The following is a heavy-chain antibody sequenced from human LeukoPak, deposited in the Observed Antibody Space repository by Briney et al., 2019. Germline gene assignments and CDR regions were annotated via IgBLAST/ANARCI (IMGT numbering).Heavy chain of an antibody. CDR3: ARGQLCSSTSCYTVPPTSELAAAGTLTEIPPAFDY. CDR1: GGSISSGGYS. D-gene: IGHD2-2*02. J-gene: IGHJ4*02. CDR2: IYHSGST. Sequence: PSETLSLTCAVSGGSISSGGYSWSWVRQPPGKGLEWIGYIYHSGSTYYNPSLKSRVTISVDRSKNQFSLKLSSVTAADTAVYYCARGQLCSSTSCYTVPPTSELAAAGTLTEIPPAFDYWGQGTLVTVSS. V-gene: IGHV4-30-2*01.